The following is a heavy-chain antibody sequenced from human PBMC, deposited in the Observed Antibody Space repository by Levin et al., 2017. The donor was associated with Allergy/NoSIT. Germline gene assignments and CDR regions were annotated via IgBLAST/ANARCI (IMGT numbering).Heavy chain of an antibody. J-gene: IGHJ6*03. CDR3: ARVSEITGTLTYYYYMDV. D-gene: IGHD1-20*01. V-gene: IGHV4-59*01. Sequence: SETLSLTCTVSGGSISSYYWSWIRQPPGKGLEWIGYIYYSGSTNYNPSLKSRVTISVDTSKNQFSLKLSSVTAADTAVYYCARVSEITGTLTYYYYMDVWGKGTTVTVSS. CDR2: IYYSGST. CDR1: GGSISSYY.